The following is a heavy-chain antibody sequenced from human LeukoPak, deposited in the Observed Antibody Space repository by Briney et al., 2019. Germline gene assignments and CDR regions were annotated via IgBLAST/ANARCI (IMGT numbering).Heavy chain of an antibody. CDR2: ICTSGDT. CDR3: SRVGSSGWPNYFDS. CDR1: GFTFSSYD. J-gene: IGHJ4*02. Sequence: GXSXRLSCXASGFTFSSYDMHWVRQAPGKGLEWVSVICTSGDTYYSGSVRGRFTIYKENGKNSWYLQMNSLTAGYTAVYFCSRVGSSGWPNYFDSWGQGTLVTVSS. D-gene: IGHD6-19*01. V-gene: IGHV3-13*04.